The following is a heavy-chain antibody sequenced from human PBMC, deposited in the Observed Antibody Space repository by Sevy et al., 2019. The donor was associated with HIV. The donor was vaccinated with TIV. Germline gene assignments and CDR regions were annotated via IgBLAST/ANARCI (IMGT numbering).Heavy chain of an antibody. CDR3: ARVGEKYSSSWYFGADKDFDY. J-gene: IGHJ4*02. D-gene: IGHD6-13*01. CDR2: ISSSSSYI. V-gene: IGHV3-21*01. Sequence: GGSLRLSCAASGFTFSSYSMNWVRQAPGKGLEWVSSISSSSSYIYYADSVKGRFTISRDNAKNSMYLQMNRLRAEDTAVYYCARVGEKYSSSWYFGADKDFDYWGQGTLVTVSS. CDR1: GFTFSSYS.